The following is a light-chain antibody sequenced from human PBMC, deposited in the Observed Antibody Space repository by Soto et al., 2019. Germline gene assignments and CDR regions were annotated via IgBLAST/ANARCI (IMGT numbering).Light chain of an antibody. V-gene: IGKV3-15*01. CDR1: QSVSSN. J-gene: IGKJ1*01. CDR2: GAS. CDR3: QQYNNWPPWT. Sequence: EIVMTQSPATLSVSPGERATLSCRASQSVSSNLAWYQQKPGQAPRLLIYGASTRATGLPARFSGSGSGTEFTLTISSLQSEDVAVYYCQQYNNWPPWTFGQGTKVEIE.